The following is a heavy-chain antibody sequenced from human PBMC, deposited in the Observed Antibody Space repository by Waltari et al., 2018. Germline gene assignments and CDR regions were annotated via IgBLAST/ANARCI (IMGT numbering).Heavy chain of an antibody. Sequence: EVQLVESGGGLVKPGGSQRLSCAASGFTFSSYSMNWVRQAPGKGLEWVSSISSSSSYIYYADSVKGRFTISRDNAKNSLYLQMNSLRAEDTAVYYCARDLVGSSGWYDAFDIWGQGTMVTVSS. D-gene: IGHD6-19*01. CDR2: ISSSSSYI. J-gene: IGHJ3*02. CDR1: GFTFSSYS. CDR3: ARDLVGSSGWYDAFDI. V-gene: IGHV3-21*01.